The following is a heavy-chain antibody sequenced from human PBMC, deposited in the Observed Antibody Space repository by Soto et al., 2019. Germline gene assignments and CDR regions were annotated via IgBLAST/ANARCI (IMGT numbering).Heavy chain of an antibody. J-gene: IGHJ4*02. CDR1: GFTFSSYS. CDR3: ARDLEVTIFGVVIPEGFDY. CDR2: ISSSSSYI. D-gene: IGHD3-3*01. V-gene: IGHV3-21*01. Sequence: GGSLRLSCAASGFTFSSYSMNWVRQAPGKGLEWVSSISSSSSYIYYADSVKGRFTISRDNAKNSLYLQMNSLRAEDTAVYYCARDLEVTIFGVVIPEGFDYWGQGTLVTVSS.